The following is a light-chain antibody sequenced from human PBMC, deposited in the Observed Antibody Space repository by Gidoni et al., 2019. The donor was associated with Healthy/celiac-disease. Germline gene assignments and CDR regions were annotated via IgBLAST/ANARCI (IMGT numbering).Light chain of an antibody. CDR2: AAS. CDR3: QQLNSYPRALT. CDR1: QGISSY. J-gene: IGKJ4*01. V-gene: IGKV1-9*01. Sequence: DIQLTQSPSFLSASVGDRVTITCRASQGISSYLAWYQQEPGKPPKLLIYAASTLQSGVPSRFSGSGSGTEFTLTISSLQPEDFATYYCQQLNSYPRALTFGGGTKVEIK.